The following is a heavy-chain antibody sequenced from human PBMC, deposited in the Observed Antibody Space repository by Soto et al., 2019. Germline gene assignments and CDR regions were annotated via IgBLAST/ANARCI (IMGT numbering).Heavy chain of an antibody. Sequence: PSDTLSLTCTVSGGSISSGGYYWSGIRQHPGKGLEWIGYIYYSGSTYYNPSLKSRVTISVDTSKNQFSLKLSSLRSEDTAVYYCARSPVPAGTALFYFDYWGPGTLVTVSS. CDR1: GGSISSGGYY. D-gene: IGHD6-13*01. CDR3: ARSPVPAGTALFYFDY. CDR2: IYYSGST. V-gene: IGHV4-31*03. J-gene: IGHJ4*02.